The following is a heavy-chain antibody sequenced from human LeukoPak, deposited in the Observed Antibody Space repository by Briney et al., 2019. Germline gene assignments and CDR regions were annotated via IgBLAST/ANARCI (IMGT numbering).Heavy chain of an antibody. CDR3: ARGEAYYDSSGYYFAYFY. J-gene: IGHJ4*02. CDR1: GFTFSGYS. D-gene: IGHD3-22*01. CDR2: IKQDGSEK. Sequence: GGSLRLSCAASGFTFSGYSMNWVRRAPGKGLEWVANIKQDGSEKYYVDSVKGRFTISRDNAKNSLYLQMNSLRAEDTAVYYCARGEAYYDSSGYYFAYFYWGQGTLVTVSS. V-gene: IGHV3-7*01.